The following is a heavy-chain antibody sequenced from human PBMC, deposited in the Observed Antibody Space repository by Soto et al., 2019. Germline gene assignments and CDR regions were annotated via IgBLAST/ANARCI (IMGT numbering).Heavy chain of an antibody. CDR2: INPSGGST. CDR3: ATSVNSAMAFDY. J-gene: IGHJ4*02. CDR1: GYTFTSYY. Sequence: ASVKFSCKSSGYTFTSYYMHWVRQAPGQGLEWMGIINPSGGSTSYAQKFQGRVTMTRDTSTSTVYMELSSLRSEDSAVYYCATSVNSAMAFDYWGQGTLVTVSS. D-gene: IGHD5-18*01. V-gene: IGHV1-46*01.